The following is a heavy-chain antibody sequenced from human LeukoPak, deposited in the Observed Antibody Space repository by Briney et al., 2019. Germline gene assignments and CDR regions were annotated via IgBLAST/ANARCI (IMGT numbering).Heavy chain of an antibody. CDR3: PRVAMYYYDSSGYSSAFDI. CDR1: GFTFSTYS. CDR2: ISSSNSYI. Sequence: PGGSLRLSCAASGFTFSTYSMKWVRQAPGKGLEWVSSISSSNSYIFYADSVKGRFTISRDNAMNSLYLQMNSLRAEDTAVYYCPRVAMYYYDSSGYSSAFDIWGQGTMVTVSS. J-gene: IGHJ3*02. D-gene: IGHD3-22*01. V-gene: IGHV3-21*01.